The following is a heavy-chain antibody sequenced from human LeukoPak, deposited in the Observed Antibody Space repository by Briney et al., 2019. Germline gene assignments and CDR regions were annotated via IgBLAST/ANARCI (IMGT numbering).Heavy chain of an antibody. CDR2: IIPILGIA. CDR3: ARGDHDYGDYYFDY. D-gene: IGHD4-17*01. J-gene: IGHJ4*02. V-gene: IGHV1-69*04. Sequence: ASVKVSCKASGGTFSSYAISWVRQAPGQGLEWMGRIIPILGIANYAQKFQGRVTITADKSTSTAYMELSSLRSEDTAVYYCARGDHDYGDYYFDYWGQGTLVTASS. CDR1: GGTFSSYA.